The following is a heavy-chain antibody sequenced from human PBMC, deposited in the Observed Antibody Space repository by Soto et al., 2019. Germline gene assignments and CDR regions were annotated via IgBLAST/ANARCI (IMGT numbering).Heavy chain of an antibody. V-gene: IGHV4-31*03. CDR2: IYYSGGT. CDR3: ARSVFP. J-gene: IGHJ5*02. CDR1: GGYISSCCYY. Sequence: TLSITGTVCGGYISSCCYYWSWIRQHPGKGLEWIGYIYYSGGTYYNPSLKSRVTISVDTSKNQFSLKLSSVTAADTAVYYCARSVFPWGQGTLVTVSS.